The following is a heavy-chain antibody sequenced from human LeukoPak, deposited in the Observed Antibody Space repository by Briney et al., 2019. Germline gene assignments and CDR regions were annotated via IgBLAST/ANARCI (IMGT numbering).Heavy chain of an antibody. CDR2: IKKDGSKK. CDR1: EFTFSDYW. D-gene: IGHD3-10*01. CDR3: ARGTYYYGSGSCLDY. V-gene: IGHV3-7*04. J-gene: IGHJ4*02. Sequence: GGSLRLSCAASEFTFSDYWMTRVRQAPGKGLEWVADIKKDGSKKNQVDSVKGRFTISRDNAKNSLYLQMNSLRAEDTAVYYCARGTYYYGSGSCLDYWGQGTLVTVSS.